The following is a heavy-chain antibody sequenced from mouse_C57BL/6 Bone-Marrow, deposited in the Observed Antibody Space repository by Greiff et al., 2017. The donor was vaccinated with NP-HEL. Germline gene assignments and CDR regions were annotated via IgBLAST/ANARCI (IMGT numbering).Heavy chain of an antibody. J-gene: IGHJ1*03. CDR2: INPNNGGA. CDR1: GYTFTDYY. CDR3: ARDYYGSSYCWYFDV. Sequence: VQLQQSGPELVKPGASVKISCKASGYTFTDYYMNWVKQSHGKSLEWIGDINPNNGGASYNQKFKGKATLTVDKSSSTAYMELRSLTSEDSAVYYCARDYYGSSYCWYFDVWGTGTTVTVSS. V-gene: IGHV1-26*01. D-gene: IGHD1-1*01.